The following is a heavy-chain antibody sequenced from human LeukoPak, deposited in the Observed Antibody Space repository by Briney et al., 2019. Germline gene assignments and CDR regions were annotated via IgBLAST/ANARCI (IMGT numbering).Heavy chain of an antibody. CDR2: IYYSGST. D-gene: IGHD5-18*01. J-gene: IGHJ6*02. V-gene: IGHV4-30-4*01. Sequence: PSETLSLTCTVSGGSISSGDYYWSWIRQPPGKGLEWIGYIYYSGSTYYNPSLKSRVTISVDTSKNQLSLKLSSVTAADTAVYYCARDKRIQLWYYGMDVWGQGTTVTVSS. CDR3: ARDKRIQLWYYGMDV. CDR1: GGSISSGDYY.